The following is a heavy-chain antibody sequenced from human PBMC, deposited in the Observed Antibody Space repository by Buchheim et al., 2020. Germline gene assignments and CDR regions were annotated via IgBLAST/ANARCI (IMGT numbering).Heavy chain of an antibody. Sequence: QVQLVESGGGVVQPGRSLRLSCAASGFTFSTYGMHWVRQAPGKGLEWVAVISYDGSNKYYADSVKGRFTISRDNSKSTLSLQMNSVRPEDTAVYYCVKAPLGDFWSDTYWGQGTL. CDR3: VKAPLGDFWSDTY. CDR2: ISYDGSNK. D-gene: IGHD3-3*01. V-gene: IGHV3-30*18. J-gene: IGHJ4*02. CDR1: GFTFSTYG.